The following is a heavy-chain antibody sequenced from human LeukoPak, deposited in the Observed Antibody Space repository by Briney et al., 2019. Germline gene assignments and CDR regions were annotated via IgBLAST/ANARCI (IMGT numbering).Heavy chain of an antibody. CDR1: GFTVSSNC. V-gene: IGHV3-53*01. Sequence: GGSLRLSCAASGFTVSSNCMTWVRQAPGMGLEWVSVLCSGGSTYYADSVKGRFTNSTDNSKNTLYLQMNRLRAEDTAVYYCARKVGYGYALDYWGQGTLVTVSS. CDR2: LCSGGST. CDR3: ARKVGYGYALDY. J-gene: IGHJ4*02. D-gene: IGHD5-18*01.